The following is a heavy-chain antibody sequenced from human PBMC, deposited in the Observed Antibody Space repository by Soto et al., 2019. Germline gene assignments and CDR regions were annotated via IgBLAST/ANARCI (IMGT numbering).Heavy chain of an antibody. D-gene: IGHD1-26*01. CDR1: GFTFSNYW. Sequence: PGGSLRLSCAASGFTFSNYWMSWVRQAPGKGLEWVANIKQDGSEKYYADSVKGRFTISRDNSKNTLFLQMNSLRAEDTAVYYCATQEVGGSYVYTFDPWGQGTLVTVSS. V-gene: IGHV3-7*02. CDR3: ATQEVGGSYVYTFDP. J-gene: IGHJ5*02. CDR2: IKQDGSEK.